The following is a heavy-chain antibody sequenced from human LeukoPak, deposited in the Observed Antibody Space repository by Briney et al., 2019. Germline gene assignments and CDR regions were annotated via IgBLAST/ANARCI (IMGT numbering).Heavy chain of an antibody. J-gene: IGHJ4*02. D-gene: IGHD4-11*01. Sequence: GASVKVSCRTSGYSFTGDSIHWVRQAPGQGLEWMGWISKDDITDYAQNFEGRVTVTKDTPTSTVYMELRSLTSDDTAVYYCTRDRSNNDNWGQGTLVTVSS. V-gene: IGHV1-18*04. CDR3: TRDRSNNDN. CDR2: ISKDDIT. CDR1: GYSFTGDS.